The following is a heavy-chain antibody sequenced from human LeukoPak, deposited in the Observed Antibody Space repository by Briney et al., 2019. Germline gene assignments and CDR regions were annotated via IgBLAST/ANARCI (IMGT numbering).Heavy chain of an antibody. CDR1: GGSISSYY. Sequence: SETLSLTCTVSGGSISSYYWGWIRQPPGKGLEWIGSIYYSGSTYYNPSLKSRVTISVDTSKNQFSLKLSSVTAADTAVYYCARGDSGYDDWFDPWGQGTLVTVSS. CDR2: IYYSGST. J-gene: IGHJ5*02. D-gene: IGHD5-12*01. V-gene: IGHV4-39*01. CDR3: ARGDSGYDDWFDP.